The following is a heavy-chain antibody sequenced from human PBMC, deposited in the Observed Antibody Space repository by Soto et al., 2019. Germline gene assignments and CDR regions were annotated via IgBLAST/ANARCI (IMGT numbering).Heavy chain of an antibody. CDR3: ARFALGELLGAFDI. Sequence: SDTLSLTCTVSGGSISSGGYYWSWIRQHPGKGLEWIGYIYYSGSTYYNPSLKSRVTISVDTSKNQFSLKLSSVTAADTAVYYCARFALGELLGAFDIWGQGTMVTV. D-gene: IGHD3-16*01. CDR1: GGSISSGGYY. J-gene: IGHJ3*02. V-gene: IGHV4-31*03. CDR2: IYYSGST.